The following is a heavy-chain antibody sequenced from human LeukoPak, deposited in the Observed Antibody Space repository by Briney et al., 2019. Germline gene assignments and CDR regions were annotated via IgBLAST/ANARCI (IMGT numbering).Heavy chain of an antibody. CDR1: GGSISSSSYY. J-gene: IGHJ4*02. V-gene: IGHV4-39*01. D-gene: IGHD6-19*01. Sequence: SETLSLTCTVSGGSISSSSYYWGWIRQPPGKGLEWTGSIYYSGSTYYNPSLKSRVTISVDTSKNQFSLKLSSVTAADTAVYYCASRAVAGPRATNYWGQGTLVTVSS. CDR3: ASRAVAGPRATNY. CDR2: IYYSGST.